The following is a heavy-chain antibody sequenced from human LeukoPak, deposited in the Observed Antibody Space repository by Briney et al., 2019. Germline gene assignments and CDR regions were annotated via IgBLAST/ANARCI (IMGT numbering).Heavy chain of an antibody. CDR3: AKNGKYYYILAGYLYYCDY. CDR1: AFTFSSYA. D-gene: IGHD3-9*01. J-gene: IGHJ4*02. Sequence: PAVSLRFSCAASAFTFSSYAMSWVRQAPGKGLEWGSAISGSGGNTYHADSVKGRFTISRDNSKNTRYLQMSSLRAEDTDVYYCAKNGKYYYILAGYLYYCDYWGKGTLVTVSS. CDR2: ISGSGGNT. V-gene: IGHV3-23*01.